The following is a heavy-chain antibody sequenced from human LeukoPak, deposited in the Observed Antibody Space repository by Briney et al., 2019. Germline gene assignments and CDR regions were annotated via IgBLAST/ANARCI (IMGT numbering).Heavy chain of an antibody. J-gene: IGHJ4*02. Sequence: SETLSLTCTVSGGSISSSSYYWGWIRQPPGKGLEWIGSIYYSGSTYYNPSLKSRVTISVDTSKNQFSLKLSSVTAADTAVYYCARLVPAALVFDYRGQGTLVTVSS. V-gene: IGHV4-39*01. CDR2: IYYSGST. CDR1: GGSISSSSYY. CDR3: ARLVPAALVFDY. D-gene: IGHD2-2*01.